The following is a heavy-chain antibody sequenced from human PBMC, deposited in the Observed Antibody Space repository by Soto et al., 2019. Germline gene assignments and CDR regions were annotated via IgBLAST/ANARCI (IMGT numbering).Heavy chain of an antibody. J-gene: IGHJ4*02. CDR3: ATLGYRSSWSLDY. D-gene: IGHD6-13*01. V-gene: IGHV4-4*02. CDR2: IYHTGST. Sequence: QVQLQESGPGLVKPSGTLSLTCAVSGDSMSSTNWWTWVRKSPGKGLEWIGEIYHTGSTNYNPSLKSRVTMSLDKSKYQCSLKLSSVTAADPAVYYFATLGYRSSWSLDYWGQGTLLTVSA. CDR1: GDSMSSTNW.